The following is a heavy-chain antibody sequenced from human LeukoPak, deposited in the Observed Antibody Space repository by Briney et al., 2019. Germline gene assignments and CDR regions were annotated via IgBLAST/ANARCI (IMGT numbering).Heavy chain of an antibody. J-gene: IGHJ5*02. CDR3: ARVVRDSSWEDWFDP. CDR2: INPNSGGT. V-gene: IGHV1-2*02. Sequence: ASVKVSCKASGYTFTSYYMHWVRQAPGQGLEWMGWINPNSGGTNYAQKFQGRVTMTRDTSISTAYMELSRLRSDDTAVYYCARVVRDSSWEDWFDPWGQGTLVTVSS. D-gene: IGHD3-22*01. CDR1: GYTFTSYY.